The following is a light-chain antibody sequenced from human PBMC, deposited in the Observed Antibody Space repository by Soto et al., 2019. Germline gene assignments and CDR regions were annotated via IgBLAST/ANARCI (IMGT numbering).Light chain of an antibody. J-gene: IGKJ4*01. CDR2: GTS. V-gene: IGKV3-20*01. Sequence: EIVLTQSPGTLSLSPGERATLSCRASQSVSGSYLAWYQQKPGQAPRLLIFGTSTRATGIPDRFSGSGSGTDFTLSISRLEPEDFAVYYCQQYASSPLLTFGGGTKVDIK. CDR3: QQYASSPLLT. CDR1: QSVSGSY.